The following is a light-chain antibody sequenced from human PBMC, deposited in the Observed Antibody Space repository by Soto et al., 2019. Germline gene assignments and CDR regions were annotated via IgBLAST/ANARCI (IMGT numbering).Light chain of an antibody. J-gene: IGKJ4*01. CDR1: HDISNY. Sequence: DILMNQSPSSLSSSVGDRVTITCQARHDISNYLYWDQQKPGKAPKGLIYDASNLETGVPSRFSGSGSGTVFTFTIRSLQPEDIATYYCQQYDNLLLAFGGGTKVEIK. V-gene: IGKV1-33*01. CDR2: DAS. CDR3: QQYDNLLLA.